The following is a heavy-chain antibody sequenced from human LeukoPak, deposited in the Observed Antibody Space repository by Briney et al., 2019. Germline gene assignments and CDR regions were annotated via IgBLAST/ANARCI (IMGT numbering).Heavy chain of an antibody. CDR3: AKDTLRWSFDY. Sequence: GGSLRLSCAASGFTFSSNAMSWVRQAPGKGLEWVSAIGNVDRDTYYADSVKGRFTISRDSSKNTLYLQMNSLTAEDTAVYYCAKDTLRWSFDYWGQGTLVTVSS. J-gene: IGHJ4*02. D-gene: IGHD4-23*01. CDR2: IGNVDRDT. CDR1: GFTFSSNA. V-gene: IGHV3-23*01.